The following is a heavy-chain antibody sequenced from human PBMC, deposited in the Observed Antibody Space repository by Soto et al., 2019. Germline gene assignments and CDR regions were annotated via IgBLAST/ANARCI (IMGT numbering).Heavy chain of an antibody. CDR3: AFFYSNRYRHTSLQHGLGI. V-gene: IGHV1-8*01. J-gene: IGHJ3*02. D-gene: IGHD6-13*01. Sequence: PAEPCSEASGERFTCCSRWWVRQATRQRLEWMGWINPSSGNTRYAQKFHGRVTMTRNTSTSTAYMELSSMRPEDMAAYDCAFFYSNRYRHTSLQHGLGIRGQGTIVS. CDR1: GERFTCCS. CDR2: INPSSGNT.